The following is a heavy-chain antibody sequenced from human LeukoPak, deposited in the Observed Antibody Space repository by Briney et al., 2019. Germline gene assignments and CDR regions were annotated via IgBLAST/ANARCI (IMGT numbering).Heavy chain of an antibody. CDR2: ISWNSGSI. Sequence: GGSLRLSCAASGFTFSSYAMHWVRQAPGKGLEWVSGISWNSGSIGYADSVKGRFTISRDNAKNSLYLQMNSLRAEDTALYYCAKDMGAYYDSSGYYYYWGQGTLVTVSS. CDR3: AKDMGAYYDSSGYYYY. D-gene: IGHD3-22*01. CDR1: GFTFSSYA. V-gene: IGHV3-9*01. J-gene: IGHJ4*02.